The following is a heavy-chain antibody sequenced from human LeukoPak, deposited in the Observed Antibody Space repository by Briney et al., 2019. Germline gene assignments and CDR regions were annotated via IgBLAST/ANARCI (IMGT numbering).Heavy chain of an antibody. V-gene: IGHV4-59*01. CDR2: IYYSGST. D-gene: IGHD2-2*01. CDR1: GGSISSYY. J-gene: IGHJ4*02. CDR3: ARVDGYQLLQ. Sequence: PSETLSLTCTVSGGSISSYYWSWIRQPPGKGLEGIGYIYYSGSTNYNPSLKSRGTISVDTSKNQFSLKLSSVTAADTAVYYCARVDGYQLLQWGQGTLVTVSS.